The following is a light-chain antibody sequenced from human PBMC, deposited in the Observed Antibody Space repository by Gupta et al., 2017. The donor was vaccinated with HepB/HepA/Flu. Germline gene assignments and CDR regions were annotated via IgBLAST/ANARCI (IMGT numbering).Light chain of an antibody. J-gene: IGLJ2*01. Sequence: SYELTQPPSVYVSPGQTTSITCSGDKLGDKYACWYQQKPGQSPVLVIYQDSRRPSGIPERFSGSNSGNTATLTIGETQAMDEADYYCQAWDSSTAVFGGGTKLTVL. V-gene: IGLV3-1*01. CDR1: KLGDKY. CDR3: QAWDSSTAV. CDR2: QDS.